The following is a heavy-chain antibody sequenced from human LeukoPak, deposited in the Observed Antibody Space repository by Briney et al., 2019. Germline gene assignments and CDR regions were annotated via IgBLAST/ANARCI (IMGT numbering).Heavy chain of an antibody. CDR3: ARAGYSNYYYYYGMDV. D-gene: IGHD4-11*01. Sequence: PGGSLRLSCAASGFTVSSDYMSWVRQAPGKGLEWVSVIYSGGSTYYADSVKGRFTISRDNSKNTLYLQMNSLRAEDTAVYYCARAGYSNYYYYYGMDVWGQGTMVTASS. J-gene: IGHJ6*02. CDR2: IYSGGST. V-gene: IGHV3-53*01. CDR1: GFTVSSDY.